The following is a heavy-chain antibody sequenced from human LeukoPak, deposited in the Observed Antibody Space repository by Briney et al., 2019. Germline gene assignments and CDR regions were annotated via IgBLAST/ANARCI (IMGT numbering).Heavy chain of an antibody. D-gene: IGHD1-1*01. J-gene: IGHJ3*02. V-gene: IGHV3-23*01. CDR1: GFTFSSCA. CDR2: ISASGVST. Sequence: GGSLRLSCVASGFTFSSCAMSWVRQAPGKGLEWVSGISASGVSTYYADAVKGRVTISRDNSENTLYLQMNSLRAEDTAVYYCVRDDPGVQQERRLSPFDIWGQGTMVTVSS. CDR3: VRDDPGVQQERRLSPFDI.